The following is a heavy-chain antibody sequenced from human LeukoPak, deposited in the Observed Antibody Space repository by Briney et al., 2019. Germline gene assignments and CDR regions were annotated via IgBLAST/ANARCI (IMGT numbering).Heavy chain of an antibody. Sequence: GGSLRLSCVASGFTFTISWVTCVRQAPGKGLEWVANIDKHGSGKYYIDSVKGRFAISRDYASNSVFLQMSSLRAEDTSVYYCARDGGWGYYDLWGQGTPVTVSS. D-gene: IGHD3-16*01. V-gene: IGHV3-7*01. CDR3: ARDGGWGYYDL. J-gene: IGHJ4*02. CDR2: IDKHGSGK. CDR1: GFTFTISW.